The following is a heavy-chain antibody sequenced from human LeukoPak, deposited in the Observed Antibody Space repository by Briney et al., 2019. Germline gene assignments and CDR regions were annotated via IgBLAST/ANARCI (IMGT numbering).Heavy chain of an antibody. CDR1: GFTFNIYT. J-gene: IGHJ4*02. CDR3: ARDLQLNR. Sequence: TGGSLRLSCAASGFTFNIYTMYWVRQAPGKGLEWVSYISSSSNTIYYADSVKGRFTISRDNAKNSLYLQMNSLRAEDTAVYYCARDLQLNRWGQGTLVTVSS. V-gene: IGHV3-48*01. CDR2: ISSSSNTI.